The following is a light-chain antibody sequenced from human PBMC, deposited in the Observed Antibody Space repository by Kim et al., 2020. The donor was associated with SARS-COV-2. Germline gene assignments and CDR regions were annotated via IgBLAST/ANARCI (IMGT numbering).Light chain of an antibody. Sequence: SYELTQPPSASVSPGQTASITCSGDKLGDKYACWYQQKPGQSPVLVIYQDNKRPSGIPERFSGSNSGYTATLTISGTQAMDEADYYCQAWDSSTAVFGGGTKLTVL. V-gene: IGLV3-1*01. CDR3: QAWDSSTAV. J-gene: IGLJ2*01. CDR1: KLGDKY. CDR2: QDN.